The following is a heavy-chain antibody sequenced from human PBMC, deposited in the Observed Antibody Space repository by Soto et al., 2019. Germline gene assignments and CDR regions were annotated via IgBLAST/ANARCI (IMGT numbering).Heavy chain of an antibody. CDR1: GVSINNYY. V-gene: IGHV4-59*01. J-gene: IGHJ4*02. D-gene: IGHD6-19*01. CDR2: IYYTGST. Sequence: PSETMSLTCTVSGVSINNYYWTWIRQPHGKRLEWNGSIYYTGSTPYNPSLRSRVTFSVATSKNQFSLSLTSVTAADPAVYFCAKVVSGCHLDYWGQGTLVTVSS. CDR3: AKVVSGCHLDY.